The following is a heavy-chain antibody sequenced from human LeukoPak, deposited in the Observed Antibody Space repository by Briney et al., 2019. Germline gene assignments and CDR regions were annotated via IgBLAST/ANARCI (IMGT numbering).Heavy chain of an antibody. CDR1: GYTFTSYG. D-gene: IGHD2-2*01. CDR2: ISAYNGNT. J-gene: IGHJ3*02. CDR3: ATYRIKGYCSSTSCRGAFDI. V-gene: IGHV1-18*01. Sequence: ASVKVSCKASGYTFTSYGISWVRRAPGQGLEWMGWISAYNGNTNYAQKLQGRVTMTTDTSTSTAYMELRSLRSDDTAVYYCATYRIKGYCSSTSCRGAFDIWGQGTMVTVSS.